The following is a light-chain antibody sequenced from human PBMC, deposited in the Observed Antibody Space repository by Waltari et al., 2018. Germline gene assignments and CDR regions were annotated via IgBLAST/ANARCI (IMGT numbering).Light chain of an antibody. J-gene: IGKJ4*01. V-gene: IGKV1-5*03. CDR2: EAS. CDR3: QQYNSYSLLT. Sequence: DLRMPQSRFTLSAYAGDRVIISCRASQSISKWLAWYQQKPGKAPKLLIYEASTLQSGVPSRFSGTVSGTDFTLTISSLQPDDFATYYCQQYNSYSLLTFGGGTKVEIK. CDR1: QSISKW.